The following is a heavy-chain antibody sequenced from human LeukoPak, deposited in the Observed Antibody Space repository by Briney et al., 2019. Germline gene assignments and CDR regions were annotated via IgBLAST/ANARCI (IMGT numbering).Heavy chain of an antibody. Sequence: ASVKVSCKASGGTFSSYAISWVRHAPGQGLEWMGWISAYNGNTNYAQKLQGRVTMTTDTSTSTAYMELRSLRSDDTAVYYCARDNSGSYSPHDYWGQGTLVTVSS. D-gene: IGHD1-26*01. CDR1: GGTFSSYA. CDR3: ARDNSGSYSPHDY. V-gene: IGHV1-18*01. J-gene: IGHJ4*02. CDR2: ISAYNGNT.